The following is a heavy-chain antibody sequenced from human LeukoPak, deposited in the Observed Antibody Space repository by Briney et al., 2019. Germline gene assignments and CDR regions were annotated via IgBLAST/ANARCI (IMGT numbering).Heavy chain of an antibody. J-gene: IGHJ6*03. Sequence: ASVKVSCKASGYTFTSYDINWVRQATGQGLEWMGWMNPNSGNTGYAQKFQGRVTMTRNTSISTAYMELSSLRSEDTAVYYCARVGGMGRGYSNGFYYMDVWGKGTTVTVSS. CDR2: MNPNSGNT. V-gene: IGHV1-8*01. D-gene: IGHD4-11*01. CDR3: ARVGGMGRGYSNGFYYMDV. CDR1: GYTFTSYD.